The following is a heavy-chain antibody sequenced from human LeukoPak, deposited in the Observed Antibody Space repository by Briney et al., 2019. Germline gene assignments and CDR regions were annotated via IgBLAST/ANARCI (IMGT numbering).Heavy chain of an antibody. CDR3: ARGLSSSSGFGY. D-gene: IGHD6-6*01. J-gene: IGHJ4*02. CDR1: GGSISSYY. CDR2: TYYSGST. Sequence: SETLSLTCTVSGGSISSYYWSWIRQPPGKGLEWIGYTYYSGSTNYNPSLKSRVTISVDTSKNQFSLKLSSVTAADTAVYYCARGLSSSSGFGYWGQGTLVTVSS. V-gene: IGHV4-59*01.